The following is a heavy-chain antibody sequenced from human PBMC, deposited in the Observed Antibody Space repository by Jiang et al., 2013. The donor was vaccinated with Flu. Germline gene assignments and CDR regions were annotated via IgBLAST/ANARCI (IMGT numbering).Heavy chain of an antibody. V-gene: IGHV3-30*18. Sequence: QLVESGGGVVQPGGSLRLSCAGSGFTFSAYDMHWVRQAPGKGLEWVAFLSYGGANEYYSDSVRGRFIISRDSSKNTLFLQMNSLRVEDTAVYYCAKLGGEDFDYWGQGTLVTVSS. D-gene: IGHD3-16*01. CDR2: LSYGGANE. CDR3: AKLGGEDFDY. J-gene: IGHJ4*02. CDR1: GFTFSAYD.